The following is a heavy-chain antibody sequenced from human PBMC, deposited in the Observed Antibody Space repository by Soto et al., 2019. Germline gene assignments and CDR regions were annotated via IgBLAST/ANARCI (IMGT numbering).Heavy chain of an antibody. CDR2: IRYSGTA. V-gene: IGHV4-39*01. CDR3: ARRHIDVSGKDNWFDP. Sequence: SETLSLTCSVFGDSISVTDYYWAWIRQPLGKGMEWIGDIRYSGTAYYNPSLKSRVTMSVDTSSNQFSLKVTSVTAADTGLYYCARRHIDVSGKDNWFDPRGQGTPVTVSS. CDR1: GDSISVTDYY. D-gene: IGHD6-19*01. J-gene: IGHJ5*01.